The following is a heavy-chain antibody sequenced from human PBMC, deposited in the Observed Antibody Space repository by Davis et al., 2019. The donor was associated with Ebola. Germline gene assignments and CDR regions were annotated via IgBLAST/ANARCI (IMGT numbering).Heavy chain of an antibody. D-gene: IGHD3-3*01. CDR3: ARIEWQTRGY. Sequence: GGSLRLSCEPSGFIFRTYVMSWVRQAPAKGREWVSSISSSGSYIYYADSMKGRFTISRDNAKNSLYLQMNSLRAEDTAVYYCARIEWQTRGYWGQGTLVTVSS. CDR2: ISSSGSYI. CDR1: GFIFRTYV. J-gene: IGHJ4*02. V-gene: IGHV3-21*01.